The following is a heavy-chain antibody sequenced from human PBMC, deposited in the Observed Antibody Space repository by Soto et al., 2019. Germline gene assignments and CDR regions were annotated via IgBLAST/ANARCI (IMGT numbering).Heavy chain of an antibody. J-gene: IGHJ3*02. CDR2: ISSRSSTI. Sequence: EVQLVDSGGGLVQTGGSLRLSCAASGFTFSSYSMNWVRQAPGKGLEWVSYISSRSSTIYYADSVKGRFTISRDNDKNSLYLQMNSLRAEDTAVYYCARGGYCSCTSCYAGSGFDIWGQGTMVTVSS. V-gene: IGHV3-48*01. D-gene: IGHD2-2*01. CDR3: ARGGYCSCTSCYAGSGFDI. CDR1: GFTFSSYS.